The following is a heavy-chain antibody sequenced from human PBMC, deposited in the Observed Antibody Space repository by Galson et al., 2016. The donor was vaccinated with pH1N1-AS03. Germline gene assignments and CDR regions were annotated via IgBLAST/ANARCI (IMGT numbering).Heavy chain of an antibody. Sequence: QSGAEVKKPGESLKISCKASAYTFANYWIVWVRKMPGKGLEWMGIMYPANFDTRYSPSFQGHVTISADTSINTAYLQWSSLRASDTAIYYCARRISVTGREFDPWGQGTLVTVSS. V-gene: IGHV5-51*01. CDR1: AYTFANYW. CDR3: ARRISVTGREFDP. D-gene: IGHD6-19*01. CDR2: MYPANFDT. J-gene: IGHJ5*02.